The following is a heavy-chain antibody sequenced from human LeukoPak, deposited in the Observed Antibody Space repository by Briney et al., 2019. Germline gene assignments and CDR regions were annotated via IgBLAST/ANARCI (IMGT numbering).Heavy chain of an antibody. Sequence: GGSLRLSCAASGFTFTNNFMSWVRQVPGKGGEWVANIKQDGSETTYADSVRGRFTIFRDNAKDSVYLQMNSLRAEDTAVYYCARHISGVTGYTYARGIDYWGQGTLVTVSS. CDR3: ARHISGVTGYTYARGIDY. CDR1: GFTFTNNF. D-gene: IGHD5-18*01. V-gene: IGHV3-7*01. CDR2: IKQDGSET. J-gene: IGHJ4*02.